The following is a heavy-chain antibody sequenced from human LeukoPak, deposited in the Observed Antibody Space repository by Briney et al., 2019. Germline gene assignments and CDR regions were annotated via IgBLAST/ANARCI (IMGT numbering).Heavy chain of an antibody. CDR2: INHSGST. CDR1: GGSFSGYY. J-gene: IGHJ5*02. Sequence: PSETLSLTCAVYGGSFSGYYWSWIRQPPGKGLEWIGEINHSGSTNYNPSLKSRVTISVDTSKNQFSLKLSSVTAADTAVYYCARDFGGSSWYPNWFDPWGQGTLVTVSS. D-gene: IGHD6-13*01. CDR3: ARDFGGSSWYPNWFDP. V-gene: IGHV4-34*01.